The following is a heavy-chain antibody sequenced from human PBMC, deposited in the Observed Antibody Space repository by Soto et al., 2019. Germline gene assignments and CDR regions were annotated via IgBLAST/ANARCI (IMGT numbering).Heavy chain of an antibody. Sequence: PSETLSLTCTASGGSISSGGYYWSWIRQHPGKGLEWIGYIYYSGRTYYNPSLHSRVSIAVDTTENQFSLNLTSVTAADTSVYYCARGSFSSSSSWFDPWGRGTLVTVSS. CDR1: GGSISSGGYY. CDR3: ARGSFSSSSSWFDP. D-gene: IGHD6-6*01. J-gene: IGHJ5*02. CDR2: IYYSGRT. V-gene: IGHV4-31*03.